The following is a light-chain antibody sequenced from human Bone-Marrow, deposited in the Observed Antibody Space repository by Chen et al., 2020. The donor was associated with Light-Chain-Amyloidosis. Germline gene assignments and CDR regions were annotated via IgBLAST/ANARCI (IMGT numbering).Light chain of an antibody. V-gene: IGLV2-14*01. J-gene: IGLJ1*01. CDR3: SSYTITNTRV. Sequence: QSALTQPPSVSGSPGQSLTISSPGTSSDVGGDNHVSWYQQHPDKAPKLMIYEVTNRPSWVPDRFSGSKSDNTASLTISGLQTEDEADYFCSSYTITNTRVFGSGTRVTVL. CDR1: SSDVGGDNH. CDR2: EVT.